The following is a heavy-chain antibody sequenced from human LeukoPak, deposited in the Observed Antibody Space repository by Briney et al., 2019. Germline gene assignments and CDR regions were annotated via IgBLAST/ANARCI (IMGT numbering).Heavy chain of an antibody. CDR2: ISYDGSNK. CDR3: AKDRDSSGWWRFDY. V-gene: IGHV3-30*18. D-gene: IGHD6-19*01. CDR1: GFTVSSNY. J-gene: IGHJ4*02. Sequence: GGSLRLSCAASGFTVSSNYMSRVRQAPGKGLEWVAVISYDGSNKYYADSVKGRFTISRDNSKNTLYLQMNSLRAEDTAVYYCAKDRDSSGWWRFDYWGQGTLVTVSS.